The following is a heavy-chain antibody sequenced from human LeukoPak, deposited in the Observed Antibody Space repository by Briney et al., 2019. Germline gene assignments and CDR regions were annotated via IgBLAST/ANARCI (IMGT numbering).Heavy chain of an antibody. Sequence: GASVKVSCKASGYTFTSYYMHWVRQAPGQGLEWMGIINPSGGSTSYAQKFQGRVTMTRDTSTSTVYMELSSLRSEDTAVYYCARDSQGVAGPGYYFDYWGQGTLVTVSS. V-gene: IGHV1-46*01. D-gene: IGHD6-19*01. CDR1: GYTFTSYY. J-gene: IGHJ4*02. CDR2: INPSGGST. CDR3: ARDSQGVAGPGYYFDY.